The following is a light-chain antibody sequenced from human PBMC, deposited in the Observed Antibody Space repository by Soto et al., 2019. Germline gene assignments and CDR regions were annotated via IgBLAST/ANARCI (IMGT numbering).Light chain of an antibody. J-gene: IGKJ2*01. CDR2: GTS. Sequence: EIVMTQSPATLSVSPGERATLSCRASQSVSSKLAWFQQKPGQAPRLLIYGTSTRATGIPARFSGSGSGTEFTLTISSPQSEDFAVYYCQQYNNWPHTFGQGTKLEIK. CDR3: QQYNNWPHT. CDR1: QSVSSK. V-gene: IGKV3-15*01.